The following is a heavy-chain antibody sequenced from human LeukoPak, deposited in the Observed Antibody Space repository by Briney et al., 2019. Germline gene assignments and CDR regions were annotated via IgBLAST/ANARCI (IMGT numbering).Heavy chain of an antibody. CDR3: ARSGFGDYSSSYPDY. D-gene: IGHD6-6*01. CDR1: GYTFTNYG. CDR2: ISAYNGNT. Sequence: GASVKVSCKASGYTFTNYGINWVRQAPGQGLEWMGWISAYNGNTNYAQKLQGRVTMTTDTSTSTAYMELRSLRSDDTAVYYCARSGFGDYSSSYPDYWGQGTLVTVSS. J-gene: IGHJ4*02. V-gene: IGHV1-18*01.